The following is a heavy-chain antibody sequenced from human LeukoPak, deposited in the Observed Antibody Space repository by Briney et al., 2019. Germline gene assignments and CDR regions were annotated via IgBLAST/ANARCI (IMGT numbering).Heavy chain of an antibody. CDR2: ICYSGST. CDR3: ARSIYCGGDCYWYYYYGMDV. J-gene: IGHJ6*02. V-gene: IGHV4-59*01. D-gene: IGHD2-21*02. Sequence: PSETLSLTCPVSGGSISSYYWSSIRQPPRKRLESVGYICYSGSTNYNPSLKSRVTISVDTSKNQFSLKLSSVTAADTAVYYCARSIYCGGDCYWYYYYGMDVWGQGTTVTVSS. CDR1: GGSISSYY.